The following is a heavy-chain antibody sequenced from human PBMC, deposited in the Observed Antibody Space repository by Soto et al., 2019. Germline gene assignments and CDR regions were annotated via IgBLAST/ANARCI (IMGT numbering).Heavy chain of an antibody. CDR1: GFTFSSCS. J-gene: IGHJ4*02. CDR2: ISRSNSYI. D-gene: IGHD6-19*01. CDR3: ARDGGYSSGWYQFDY. V-gene: IGHV3-21*06. Sequence: EVQLVESGGGLVKPGGSLRLSCAASGFTFSSCSMNWVRQAPGKGLEWVASISRSNSYIYYADSVKGRFTISRDNAKNSLYLQMNSLRAEDTAVYYCARDGGYSSGWYQFDYWGQGTLVTVSS.